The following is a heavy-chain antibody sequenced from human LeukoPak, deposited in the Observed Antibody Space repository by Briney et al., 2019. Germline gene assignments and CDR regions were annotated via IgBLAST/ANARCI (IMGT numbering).Heavy chain of an antibody. D-gene: IGHD6-19*01. CDR1: GYTFTGYY. Sequence: GASVKVSCKASGYTFTGYYMHWVRQAPGQGLEWMGWINPNSGGTNYAQKFQGRVTMTRDTSISTAYMELSRLRSDDTAVYYCARVPRQWRYYYYGMDVWGQGTTVTVSS. J-gene: IGHJ6*02. CDR2: INPNSGGT. CDR3: ARVPRQWRYYYYGMDV. V-gene: IGHV1-2*02.